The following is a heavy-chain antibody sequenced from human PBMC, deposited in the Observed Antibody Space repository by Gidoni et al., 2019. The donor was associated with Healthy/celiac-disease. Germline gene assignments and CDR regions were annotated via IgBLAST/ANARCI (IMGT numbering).Heavy chain of an antibody. CDR1: GFTFDDYA. V-gene: IGHV3-9*01. Sequence: EVQLVESGGGLVQPGRSLRLSCAASGFTFDDYAMHWVRQAPGKGLEWVSGISWNSGSIGYADSEKGRFTISRDNAKNSLYLQMNSLRAEDTALYYCAKDASYGYVEGYGMDVWGQGTTVTVSS. D-gene: IGHD5-18*01. CDR2: ISWNSGSI. J-gene: IGHJ6*02. CDR3: AKDASYGYVEGYGMDV.